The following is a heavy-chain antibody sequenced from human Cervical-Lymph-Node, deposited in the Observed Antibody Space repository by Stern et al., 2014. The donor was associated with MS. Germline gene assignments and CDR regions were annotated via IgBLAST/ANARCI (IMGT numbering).Heavy chain of an antibody. CDR3: ARSEREYGGVVDV. CDR1: GYTFTNNG. Sequence: VQLVQSGAEVKKPGASVKVSCKASGYTFTNNGISWVRQAPGQGLEWMGWVSAYNGKINHGKEGEGIVTMTTDTTTRPTYNQLRSMRSDDTAVYYCARSEREYGGVVDVWGQGTTVTVSS. CDR2: VSAYNGKI. J-gene: IGHJ6*02. V-gene: IGHV1-18*01. D-gene: IGHD3-16*01.